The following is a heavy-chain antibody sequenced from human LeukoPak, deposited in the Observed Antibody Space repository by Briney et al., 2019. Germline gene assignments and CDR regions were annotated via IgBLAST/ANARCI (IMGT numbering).Heavy chain of an antibody. D-gene: IGHD2-8*02. J-gene: IGHJ4*02. Sequence: SETLSLTCTVSGGSISSYYWGWIGQPPGKGLEWIGNMYYSGSTNYNPSLKSRVTISVDTSKNQFSLKLSSVTAADTAVYYCARSNGLVVASSQYYFDYWGQGTLVTVSS. CDR2: MYYSGST. CDR1: GGSISSYY. V-gene: IGHV4-59*08. CDR3: ARSNGLVVASSQYYFDY.